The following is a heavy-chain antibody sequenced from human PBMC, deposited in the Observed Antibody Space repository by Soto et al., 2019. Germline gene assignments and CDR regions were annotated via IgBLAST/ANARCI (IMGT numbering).Heavy chain of an antibody. CDR3: ARNTYQLLYFDY. CDR1: GGTISSYA. D-gene: IGHD2-2*01. V-gene: IGHV1-69*13. CDR2: IIPIFGTA. J-gene: IGHJ4*02. Sequence: PVKVSCKASGGTISSYAIRWVRQSPGQGLEWMGGIIPIFGTANYAQKFQGRVTITADESTSTAYTELSSLRSEDTAVYYCARNTYQLLYFDYWGQGTLVTVSS.